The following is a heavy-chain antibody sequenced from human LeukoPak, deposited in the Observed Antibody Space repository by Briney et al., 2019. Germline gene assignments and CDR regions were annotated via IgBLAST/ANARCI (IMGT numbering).Heavy chain of an antibody. CDR2: TYYRSKWYN. V-gene: IGHV6-1*01. Sequence: SQTLSLTCAIFGDSISSNSSWNWIRQSPSRGLEWLGRTYYRSKWYNDYVVSVKSRVNINPDTSKNQFSLQLNSVTPEDTAVYYCARGGQGDGYSADEAFDIWGQGTMVTVS. CDR3: ARGGQGDGYSADEAFDI. CDR1: GDSISSNSS. D-gene: IGHD5-18*01. J-gene: IGHJ3*02.